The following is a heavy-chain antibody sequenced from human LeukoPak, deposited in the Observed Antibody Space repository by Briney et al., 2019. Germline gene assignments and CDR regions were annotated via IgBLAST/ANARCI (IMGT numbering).Heavy chain of an antibody. V-gene: IGHV4-38-2*02. Sequence: SETLSLTCTVSGCPISSGYYWGWIRQPPGKGLEWIGNIYQTGSTYYNPSLKSRVTISVDTSKNQFSLKLSSVTAADTALYYCARDSQQLVPNWFDPWGQGTLVTVSS. CDR2: IYQTGST. CDR3: ARDSQQLVPNWFDP. J-gene: IGHJ5*02. D-gene: IGHD6-13*01. CDR1: GCPISSGYY.